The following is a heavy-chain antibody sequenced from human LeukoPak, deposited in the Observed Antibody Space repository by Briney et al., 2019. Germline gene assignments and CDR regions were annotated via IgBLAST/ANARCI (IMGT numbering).Heavy chain of an antibody. CDR2: ISYDGSNK. V-gene: IGHV3-30*04. J-gene: IGHJ6*02. CDR1: GFTFSSYA. Sequence: PGGSLRLSCAASGFTFSSYAMQWVRQAPGKGVEWVAVISYDGSNKYYADSVKGRFTISRDNSKNTLYLQMNSLRAEDTAVYYCAREHSSGYPTYYYYGMDVWGQGTTVTVSS. D-gene: IGHD3-22*01. CDR3: AREHSSGYPTYYYYGMDV.